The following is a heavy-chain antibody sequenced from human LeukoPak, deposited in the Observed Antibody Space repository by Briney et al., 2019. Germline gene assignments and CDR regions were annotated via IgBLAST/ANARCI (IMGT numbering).Heavy chain of an antibody. J-gene: IGHJ6*02. Sequence: GGSLRLSCVPSGFTFSSQAMTSVRQSPGKGLEWVARISVTGDRTYYADSVKGRFTVSRDNSKSTLYVQMNSLRAENTAVYYCAQVFGCSGTSCNPTWGYYYYAMDVWGQGTTVTVSS. V-gene: IGHV3-23*01. CDR1: GFTFSSQA. CDR3: AQVFGCSGTSCNPTWGYYYYAMDV. D-gene: IGHD2-15*01. CDR2: ISVTGDRT.